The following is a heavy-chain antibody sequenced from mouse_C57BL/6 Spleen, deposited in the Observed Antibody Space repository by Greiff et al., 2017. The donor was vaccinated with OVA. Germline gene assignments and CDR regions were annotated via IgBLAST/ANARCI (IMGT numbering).Heavy chain of an antibody. V-gene: IGHV1-72*01. CDR1: GYTFPSYW. D-gene: IGHD1-1*01. CDR3: AREGEYYGSTPSFDY. CDR2: IDPISGGT. Sequence: QVQLQQPGAELVKPGASVKLSCKASGYTFPSYWMHWVKQRPGRGLGWIGRIDPISGGTKYNEKFKSKATLTVDKPSSTAYMQLSSLTSEDSAVYYCAREGEYYGSTPSFDYWGQGTTLTVSS. J-gene: IGHJ2*01.